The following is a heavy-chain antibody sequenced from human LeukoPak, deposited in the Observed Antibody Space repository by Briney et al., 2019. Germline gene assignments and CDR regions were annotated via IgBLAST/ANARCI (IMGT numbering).Heavy chain of an antibody. V-gene: IGHV3-20*04. J-gene: IGHJ6*03. CDR3: ARRVDGSGRYRGYYYYYMDV. Sequence: GGSLRLSCAASGFTFSNYGMHWVRQAPGKGLEWVSVMNWNGANTGYADSVKGRFTISRDNAKNSLYLQMNSLRAEDTALYYCARRVDGSGRYRGYYYYYMDVWGKGTTVTISS. D-gene: IGHD3-10*01. CDR1: GFTFSNYG. CDR2: MNWNGANT.